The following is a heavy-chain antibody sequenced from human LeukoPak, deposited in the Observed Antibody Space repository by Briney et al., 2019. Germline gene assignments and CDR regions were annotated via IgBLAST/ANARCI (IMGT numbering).Heavy chain of an antibody. CDR3: ARDLYCSSTSCQYYYYMDV. CDR1: GGSISGYY. Sequence: SETLSLTCTVSGGSISGYYWTWIRQSPGKGLEWIGYISFSGSTNYNPSLKSRVTTSVDTSKNQFSLNLNSVTAADTAVYYCARDLYCSSTSCQYYYYMDVWGKGTTVTVSS. CDR2: ISFSGST. V-gene: IGHV4-59*01. J-gene: IGHJ6*03. D-gene: IGHD2-2*01.